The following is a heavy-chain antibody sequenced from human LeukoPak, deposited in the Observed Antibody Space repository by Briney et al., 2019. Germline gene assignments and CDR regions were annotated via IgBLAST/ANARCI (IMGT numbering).Heavy chain of an antibody. Sequence: RASVKVSCKASVYTFTGYYMHWVRQAPAQGLEWMGWINPNSGDTNYAQRFQGRVTMTRDTSISTAYMELNRLRSDGTARYYCARALVAAGYFVYWGQGTLVTVSS. CDR3: ARALVAAGYFVY. D-gene: IGHD6-13*01. CDR2: INPNSGDT. CDR1: VYTFTGYY. J-gene: IGHJ4*02. V-gene: IGHV1-2*02.